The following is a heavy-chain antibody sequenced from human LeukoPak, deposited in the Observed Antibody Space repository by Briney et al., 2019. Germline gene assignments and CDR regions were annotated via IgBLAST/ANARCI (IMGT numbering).Heavy chain of an antibody. J-gene: IGHJ4*02. CDR3: ARANRPFHTSGWYKDY. V-gene: IGHV3-30-3*01. CDR1: GFTFSSYA. Sequence: PGRSLRLSCAASGFTFSSYAMHWVRQAPGKWLEWGALISYDGSRQYYTESVKGRFTISRDNSKSTLYLQVNTLRVEDTAVYYCARANRPFHTSGWYKDYWGQGTLVTVSS. CDR2: ISYDGSRQ. D-gene: IGHD6-19*01.